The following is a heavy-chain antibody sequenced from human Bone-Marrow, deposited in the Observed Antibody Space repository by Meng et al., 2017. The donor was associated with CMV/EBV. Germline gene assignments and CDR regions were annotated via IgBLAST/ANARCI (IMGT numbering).Heavy chain of an antibody. D-gene: IGHD2-2*01. CDR2: ISSSGSTI. CDR1: GFTFSDYY. V-gene: IGHV3-11*01. J-gene: IGHJ4*02. CDR3: ARVIVVVPAACEYFDY. Sequence: GESLKISCAASGFTFSDYYMSWIRQAPGKGLEWVSCISSSGSTIYYADSVKGRFTISRDNAKNSLYLQMNSLRAEDTAVYYCARVIVVVPAACEYFDYWGQGTLVTVSS.